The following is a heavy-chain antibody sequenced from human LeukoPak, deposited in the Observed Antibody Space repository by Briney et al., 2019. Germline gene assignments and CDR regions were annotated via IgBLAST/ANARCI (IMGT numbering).Heavy chain of an antibody. D-gene: IGHD3-16*01. V-gene: IGHV3-33*06. CDR1: GFTFSSYG. Sequence: GGSLRLSCAASGFTFSSYGMHWVRQAPGKGLEWVAAIWYDGSNKYYADSVKGRFTISRDNSKNTLYLQMNSLRAEDTAVYYCAKDGGYYDYVWGSYKFGYFDYWGQGTLVTVSS. J-gene: IGHJ4*02. CDR3: AKDGGYYDYVWGSYKFGYFDY. CDR2: IWYDGSNK.